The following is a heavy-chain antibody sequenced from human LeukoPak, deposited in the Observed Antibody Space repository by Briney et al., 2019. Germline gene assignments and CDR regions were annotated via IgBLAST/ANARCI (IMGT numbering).Heavy chain of an antibody. J-gene: IGHJ4*02. CDR3: ARPYCGGDCNFDY. CDR2: INPNSGGT. CDR1: GYTFTAYY. V-gene: IGHV1-2*06. D-gene: IGHD2-21*02. Sequence: ASVKVSCKASGYTFTAYYLYWVRQAPGQGLEWMGRINPNSGGTDYAQKFQGRVTMTRDTSSSTAYMELSRLRSDDTAVYYCARPYCGGDCNFDYWGQGTLVTVSS.